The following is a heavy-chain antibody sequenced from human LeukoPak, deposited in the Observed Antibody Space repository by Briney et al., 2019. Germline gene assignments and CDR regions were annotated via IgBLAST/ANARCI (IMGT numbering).Heavy chain of an antibody. Sequence: SETLSLTCTVSGGSISGYFWSWIRQPAGKGLEWIGRIYATGTTNYNPSLKSRVTMSVDTSENQFSLNLTSVTAADTAVYYCAREGGGSNRCLDWGQGTLVTVSS. CDR3: AREGGGSNRCLD. CDR2: IYATGTT. D-gene: IGHD3-16*02. CDR1: GGSISGYF. V-gene: IGHV4-4*07. J-gene: IGHJ1*01.